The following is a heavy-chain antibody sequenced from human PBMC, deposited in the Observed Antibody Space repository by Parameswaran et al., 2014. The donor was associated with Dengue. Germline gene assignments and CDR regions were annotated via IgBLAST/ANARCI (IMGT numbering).Heavy chain of an antibody. D-gene: IGHD3-10*01. J-gene: IGHJ6*02. V-gene: IGHV3-21*01. Sequence: VRQAPGKGLEWVSSISSSSSYIFYADSVKGRFTISRDNAKNSLYLQMNSLRAEDTAVYYCARVGTMVRGTAMQTYHYYYGLDVWGQGTTVTVSS. CDR2: ISSSSSYI. CDR3: ARVGTMVRGTAMQTYHYYYGLDV.